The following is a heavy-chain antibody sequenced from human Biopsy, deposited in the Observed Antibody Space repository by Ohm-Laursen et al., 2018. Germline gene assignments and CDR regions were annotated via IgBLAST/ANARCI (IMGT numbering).Heavy chain of an antibody. CDR3: ARLAQIYGDSPFDP. V-gene: IGHV1-69*01. Sequence: YSVKVSCKASGAIFSNYAITWVRQAPGQGLEWMGGIIPLFGAPNYAQKFQGRLTITADESKSTTYMELSSLRSEDTAVYYCARLAQIYGDSPFDPWGQGTLVTVSS. CDR1: GAIFSNYA. D-gene: IGHD4-17*01. J-gene: IGHJ5*02. CDR2: IIPLFGAP.